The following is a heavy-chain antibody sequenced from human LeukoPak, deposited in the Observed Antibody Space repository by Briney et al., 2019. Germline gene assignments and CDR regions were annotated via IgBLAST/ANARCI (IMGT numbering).Heavy chain of an antibody. CDR2: ISGSGGST. D-gene: IGHD3-22*01. CDR1: GFTFSSYA. Sequence: GSLRLSCAASGFTFSSYAMTWVRQAPGKGLEWVSAISGSGGSTYYADSVKGRFTISRDNSKNTLYLQMNSLRAEDTAVYYCAKVSGYYQGLFDYWGQGTLVTVSS. J-gene: IGHJ4*02. CDR3: AKVSGYYQGLFDY. V-gene: IGHV3-23*01.